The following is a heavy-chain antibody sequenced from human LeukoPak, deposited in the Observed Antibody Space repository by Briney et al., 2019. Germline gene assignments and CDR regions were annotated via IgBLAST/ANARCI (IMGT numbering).Heavy chain of an antibody. V-gene: IGHV4-34*01. D-gene: IGHD3-22*01. Sequence: SETLSLTCAVYGGSFSGYYWNWIRQPPGKGLEWIGEINHSGSTNYNPSLKSRVTISVDTSKNQFSLRLTSVTAADTAVYYCARQVILVGPDSFYMDAWGKGTTVTISS. J-gene: IGHJ6*03. CDR2: INHSGST. CDR1: GGSFSGYY. CDR3: ARQVILVGPDSFYMDA.